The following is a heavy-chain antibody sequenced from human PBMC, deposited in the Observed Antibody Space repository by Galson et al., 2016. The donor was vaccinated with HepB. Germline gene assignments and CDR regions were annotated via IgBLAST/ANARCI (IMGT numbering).Heavy chain of an antibody. CDR3: TKDLLSTIAAHAGGV. J-gene: IGHJ6*02. CDR1: GYTFSSYG. V-gene: IGHV1-3*01. CDR2: INGGNGNT. Sequence: SVKVSCKASGYTFSSYGMHWVRQAPGHRLEWMGRINGGNGNTRYSQKFQGRVTITRDTSATTVYMERSSLRSEDTGVYYCTKDLLSTIAAHAGGVWGQGPTVTVSS. D-gene: IGHD6-13*01.